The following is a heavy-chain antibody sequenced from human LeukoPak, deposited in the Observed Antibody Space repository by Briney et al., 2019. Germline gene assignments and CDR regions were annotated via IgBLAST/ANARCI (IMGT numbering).Heavy chain of an antibody. CDR2: FHYSGST. CDR3: ARLGDSSSRLYYFDY. V-gene: IGHV4-59*08. Sequence: SETLSLTCTVSGGSISSYYWSWIRQPPGKGLEWIGYFHYSGSTNYNPSLKSRVTISVDTSKNQFSLKLSSVTAADTAVYYCARLGDSSSRLYYFDYWGQGTLVTVS. J-gene: IGHJ4*02. CDR1: GGSISSYY. D-gene: IGHD6-6*01.